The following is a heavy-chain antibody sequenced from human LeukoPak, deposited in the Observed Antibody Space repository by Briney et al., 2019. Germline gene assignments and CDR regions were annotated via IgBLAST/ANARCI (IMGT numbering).Heavy chain of an antibody. CDR3: SRDLSSTAYWELDY. D-gene: IGHD3-10*01. CDR1: GYTFTDYY. J-gene: IGHJ4*02. V-gene: IGHV1-2*06. CDR2: VNPKNGDT. Sequence: ASVKVSCKVSGYTFTDYYMHWVQQAPGKGLEWMGRVNPKNGDTYYAQTFQGRVTVTGATSISTAYMDLTTLRSDDTAIYYCSRDLSSTAYWELDYWGQGTLVTVSS.